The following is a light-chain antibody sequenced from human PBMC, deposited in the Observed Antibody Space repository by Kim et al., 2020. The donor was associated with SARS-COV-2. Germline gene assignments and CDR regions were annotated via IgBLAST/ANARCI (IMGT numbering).Light chain of an antibody. CDR1: SSDVGSYNL. CDR2: EVS. Sequence: SGSPGQSITISCPGTSSDVGSYNLFSWYQQHPGKAPKLMIYEVSKRPSGVSNRFSGSKSGNTASLTISGLQAEDEADYYCCSYVVFGGGTQLTVL. J-gene: IGLJ2*01. V-gene: IGLV2-23*02. CDR3: CSYVV.